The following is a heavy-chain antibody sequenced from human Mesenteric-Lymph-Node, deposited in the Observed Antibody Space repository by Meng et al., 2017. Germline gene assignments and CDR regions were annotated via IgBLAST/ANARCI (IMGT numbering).Heavy chain of an antibody. D-gene: IGHD3-10*01. Sequence: QLLLRDSGSGMVRPSQTLSPTCAFSGDSITSGDYSWTWIRQPPGKGLEWIGYIYHGVNIYYTPSLRSRVTISVDKSRNQFSLKLTSVSAADTAVYYCVRDTRRGGGWFDPWGQGTLVTVSS. V-gene: IGHV4-30-2*01. CDR2: IYHGVNI. CDR1: GDSITSGDYS. CDR3: VRDTRRGGGWFDP. J-gene: IGHJ5*02.